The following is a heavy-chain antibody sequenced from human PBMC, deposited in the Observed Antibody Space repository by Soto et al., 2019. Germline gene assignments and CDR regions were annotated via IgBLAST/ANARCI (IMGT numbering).Heavy chain of an antibody. CDR2: INGSISTM. V-gene: IGHV3-48*02. CDR3: ARGDRFRCSGDRCFSDGLFLS. Sequence: EVQLVESGGGLVQRGGSLRLSCAASGFTFGIYSMNGVRQAPGKGLEWISYINGSISTMYYAESQKCRLIISRDNADNSLYLQMNSLIDADTAVYYCARGDRFRCSGDRCFSDGLFLSCGQGTLVTVSS. D-gene: IGHD2-15*01. CDR1: GFTFGIYS. J-gene: IGHJ5*02.